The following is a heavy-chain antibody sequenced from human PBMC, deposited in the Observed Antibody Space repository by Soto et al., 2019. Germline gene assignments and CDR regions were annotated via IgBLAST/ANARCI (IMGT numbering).Heavy chain of an antibody. J-gene: IGHJ6*03. CDR3: ARESDYDFWSGSSYYYYYMDV. Sequence: ASVKVSCKASGYTFTSYGISWVRQAPGQGLEWMGWISAYNGNTNYAQKLQGRVTMTTDTSTSTAYMELRSLRSDDTAVYYCARESDYDFWSGSSYYYYYMDVWGKGTTVTVSS. V-gene: IGHV1-18*01. D-gene: IGHD3-3*01. CDR1: GYTFTSYG. CDR2: ISAYNGNT.